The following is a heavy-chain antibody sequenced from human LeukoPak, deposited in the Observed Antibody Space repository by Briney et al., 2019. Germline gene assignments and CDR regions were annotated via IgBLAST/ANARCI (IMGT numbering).Heavy chain of an antibody. J-gene: IGHJ4*02. CDR2: ISGSGGST. V-gene: IGHV3-23*01. CDR1: GFTFSDFW. CDR3: AKREQLAIDY. D-gene: IGHD6-6*01. Sequence: GGSLRLSCAASGFTFSDFWMHWVRQAPGKGLEWVSAISGSGGSTYYADSVKGRFTISRDNSKNTLYLQMNSLRAEDTAVYYCAKREQLAIDYWGQGTLVTVSS.